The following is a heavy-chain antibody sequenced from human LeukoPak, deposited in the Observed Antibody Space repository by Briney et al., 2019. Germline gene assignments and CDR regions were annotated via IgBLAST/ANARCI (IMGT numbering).Heavy chain of an antibody. Sequence: GASVKVSCKASGYTFTGYYMHWVRQAPGQGLEWMGWINPNSGGTNYAQKFQGRVTMTRDTSISTAYMELSRLRSDDTAVYYCARGARGTVTTFYYYYYYMDVWGKGTTVTVSS. CDR3: ARGARGTVTTFYYYYYYMDV. CDR1: GYTFTGYY. J-gene: IGHJ6*03. D-gene: IGHD4-17*01. CDR2: INPNSGGT. V-gene: IGHV1-2*02.